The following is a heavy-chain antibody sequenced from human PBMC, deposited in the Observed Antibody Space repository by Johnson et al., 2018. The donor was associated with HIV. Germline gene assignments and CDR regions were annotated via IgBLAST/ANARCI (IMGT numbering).Heavy chain of an antibody. J-gene: IGHJ3*01. CDR3: ARGSRYTYDNDDAYLLHAFDF. V-gene: IGHV3-11*04. D-gene: IGHD3-22*01. CDR2: ISSSDSTI. Sequence: QVQLVESGGGLVKPGGSLRLSCAASGFTFSDYYMSWIRQAPGKGLEWVSYISSSDSTIYYAASVKGRFTISRDHAKNSLYLQMNSLRAEDTAVYYCARGSRYTYDNDDAYLLHAFDFWGQGTMVTVSS. CDR1: GFTFSDYY.